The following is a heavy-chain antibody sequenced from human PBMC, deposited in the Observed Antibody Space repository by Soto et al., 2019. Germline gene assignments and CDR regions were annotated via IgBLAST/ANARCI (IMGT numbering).Heavy chain of an antibody. J-gene: IGHJ6*02. CDR2: ISSSSSTI. Sequence: GGSLRLSCAASGFTFSSYSMNWVRQAPGKGLEWVSYISSSSSTIYYADSVKGRFTISRDNAKNSLYLQMNSLRAEDTAVYYCARDSATVGEGPGSSSYYYYGMDVWGQGTTVTVSS. D-gene: IGHD6-6*01. CDR1: GFTFSSYS. V-gene: IGHV3-48*04. CDR3: ARDSATVGEGPGSSSYYYYGMDV.